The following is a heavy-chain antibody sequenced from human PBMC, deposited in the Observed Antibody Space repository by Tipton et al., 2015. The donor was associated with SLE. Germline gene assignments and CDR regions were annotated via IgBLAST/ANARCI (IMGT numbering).Heavy chain of an antibody. CDR2: IWYDGSNK. CDR3: ATVAGTGDYFDY. CDR1: GFTFSNYG. D-gene: IGHD6-19*01. Sequence: QLVQSGGGVVQPGRSLRLSCAASGFTFSNYGMHWVRQAPGKGLEWVAVIWYDGSNKYYADSVKGRFTISRDNSKNTLYMQMNSLRAEDTAVYYCATVAGTGDYFDYWGQGTLVTVSS. V-gene: IGHV3-33*01. J-gene: IGHJ4*02.